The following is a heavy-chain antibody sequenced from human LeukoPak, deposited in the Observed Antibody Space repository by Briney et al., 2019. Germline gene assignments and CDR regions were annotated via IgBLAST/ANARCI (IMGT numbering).Heavy chain of an antibody. D-gene: IGHD6-13*01. J-gene: IGHJ4*02. V-gene: IGHV1-18*01. CDR2: ISTYNGNT. Sequence: ASVKVSCKASGYTFSNYAINWVRQAPGQGREWMGWISTYNGNTNYAQKLQDRVTMTTDTSTSTAYMELRSLRSDDTAMYYCAREGIRIAAAGTIDYWGQGTLVTVSS. CDR3: AREGIRIAAAGTIDY. CDR1: GYTFSNYA.